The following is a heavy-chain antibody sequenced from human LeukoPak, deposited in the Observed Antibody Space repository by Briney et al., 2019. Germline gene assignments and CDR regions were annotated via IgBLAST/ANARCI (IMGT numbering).Heavy chain of an antibody. D-gene: IGHD2-2*03. Sequence: ASVKVSCKASGYTFTDIYIHWVRQVPGHGLEWMGWISPNAGGTNYAQRSQGRVTMTRDTSITTTYLELRGLTSDDTAVYFCARHGYCGNPRCYPDYYYIDVWGKGTKVTVSS. CDR1: GYTFTDIY. CDR3: ARHGYCGNPRCYPDYYYIDV. J-gene: IGHJ6*03. V-gene: IGHV1-2*02. CDR2: ISPNAGGT.